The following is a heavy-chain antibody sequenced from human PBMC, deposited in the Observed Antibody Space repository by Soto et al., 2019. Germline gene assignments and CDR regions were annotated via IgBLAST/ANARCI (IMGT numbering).Heavy chain of an antibody. CDR1: GGSVSNKTYY. CDR2: VYYSGTN. J-gene: IGHJ4*02. Sequence: SETLSLTCSVSGGSVSNKTYYWSWILQPPGKRLEWIGYVYYSGTNNYNPSIKSRVTISVDLSKNQFSLRLSTVPTAVTSLYYCARTTAVPNTLRSRYFFDYWGQGTLVTVSS. CDR3: ARTTAVPNTLRSRYFFDY. V-gene: IGHV4-61*01. D-gene: IGHD4-17*01.